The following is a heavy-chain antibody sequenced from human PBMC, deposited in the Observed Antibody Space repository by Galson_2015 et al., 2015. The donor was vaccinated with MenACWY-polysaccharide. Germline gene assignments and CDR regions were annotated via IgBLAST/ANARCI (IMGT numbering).Heavy chain of an antibody. Sequence: SLRLSCAASGFTFSSYTMSWVRQAPGKGLEWVSGVSASGASTYYADSVKDRFTISRDNANNSLYLQMNSLRAEDTAVYFCARVCDSSSCHYYYGLDLWGQGTTVTVSS. CDR2: VSASGAST. D-gene: IGHD6-6*01. CDR3: ARVCDSSSCHYYYGLDL. J-gene: IGHJ6*02. V-gene: IGHV3-23*01. CDR1: GFTFSSYT.